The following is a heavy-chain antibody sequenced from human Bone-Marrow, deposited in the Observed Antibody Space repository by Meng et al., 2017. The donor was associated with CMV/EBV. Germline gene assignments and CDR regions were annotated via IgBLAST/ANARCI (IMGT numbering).Heavy chain of an antibody. CDR3: AKDRGGGYDFWSGYGSAFDI. CDR2: FYWNGGST. CDR1: GFTFDDYG. D-gene: IGHD3-3*01. J-gene: IGHJ3*02. V-gene: IGHV3-20*04. Sequence: GESLKISCAASGFTFDDYGMSWVRQAPGKGLEWVSSFYWNGGSTNYGDFVKGRFTISRDNAKNSLYLQMNSLRAEDTAVYYCAKDRGGGYDFWSGYGSAFDIWGQGTMVTVSS.